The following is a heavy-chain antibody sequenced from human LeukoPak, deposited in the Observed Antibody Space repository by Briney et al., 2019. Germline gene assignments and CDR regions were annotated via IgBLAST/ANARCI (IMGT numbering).Heavy chain of an antibody. Sequence: SETLSLTCAVSGASISGSGYYLGWIRQPPGKGLEWIGRIYTSGSTNYNPSLKSRVTMSIDTSKNQFSLKLSSVTAADTAVYYCARSNYYDSSVYYDYWGQGTLVTVSS. CDR2: IYTSGST. CDR1: GASISGSGYY. V-gene: IGHV4-61*05. J-gene: IGHJ4*02. D-gene: IGHD3-22*01. CDR3: ARSNYYDSSVYYDY.